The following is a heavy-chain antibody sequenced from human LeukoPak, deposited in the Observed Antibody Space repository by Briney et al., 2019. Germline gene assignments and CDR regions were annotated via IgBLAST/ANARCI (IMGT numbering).Heavy chain of an antibody. V-gene: IGHV3-23*01. D-gene: IGHD1-1*01. CDR2: IYGSGRATA. CDR3: AKDKVPDDRWNFDY. CDR1: GFSFSTYT. J-gene: IGHJ4*02. Sequence: PGGSLRLACAASGFSFSTYTMSWVRQTPGRGLEWVASIYGSGRATALYPESVKGRFSISRDNSENTVYLQMDSLRAEDTAVYYCAKDKVPDDRWNFDYWGQGALVTVSS.